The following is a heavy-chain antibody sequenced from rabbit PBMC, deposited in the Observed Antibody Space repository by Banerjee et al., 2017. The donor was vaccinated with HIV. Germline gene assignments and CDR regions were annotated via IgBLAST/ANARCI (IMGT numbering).Heavy chain of an antibody. CDR3: ARAAGYYVSL. V-gene: IGHV1S45*01. CDR2: IVFGSSGSS. D-gene: IGHD7-1*01. J-gene: IGHJ4*01. CDR1: GFDLSSYYY. Sequence: QEQLEESGGGLVKSEGSLTFTFTASGFDLSSYYYMCWVRKGPGRGLEGIACIVFGSSGSSYTADWAKGRFTISLDNARSTVFLQMTSLTDAATATYFCARAAGYYVSLWGQGTLVTVS.